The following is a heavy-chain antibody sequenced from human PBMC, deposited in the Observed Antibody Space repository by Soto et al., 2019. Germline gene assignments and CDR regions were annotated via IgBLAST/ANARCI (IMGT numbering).Heavy chain of an antibody. CDR1: GYSFTTYG. J-gene: IGHJ6*01. CDR3: AREGSRPYYYFGMDV. Sequence: QVQLVQSGAEVKKPGASVKVSCKASGYSFTTYGISWVRQAPGQGLEWMGWISTYNGDTDYAQNLQGRVTMTTDTPTATAYMDLRSLRSDDTAVYYCAREGSRPYYYFGMDVWGQGTTVTVSS. D-gene: IGHD3-16*01. CDR2: ISTYNGDT. V-gene: IGHV1-18*01.